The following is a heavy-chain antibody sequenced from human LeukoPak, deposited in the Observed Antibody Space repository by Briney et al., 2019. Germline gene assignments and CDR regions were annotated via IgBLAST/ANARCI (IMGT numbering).Heavy chain of an antibody. J-gene: IGHJ3*02. D-gene: IGHD1-26*01. V-gene: IGHV3-21*01. CDR3: ARDIGLLDAFDI. Sequence: PGGSLRLSCAASGFTFSSYSMSWVRQAPGKGLEWVSSISSSSSYIYYADSVKGRFTISRDNAKNSLYLQMNSLRAEDTAVYYCARDIGLLDAFDIWGQGTMVTVSS. CDR2: ISSSSSYI. CDR1: GFTFSSYS.